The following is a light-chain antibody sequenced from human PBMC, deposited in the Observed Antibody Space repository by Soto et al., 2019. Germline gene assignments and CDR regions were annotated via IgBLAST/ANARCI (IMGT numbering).Light chain of an antibody. CDR1: QSITIW. CDR3: QQFQSFPST. CDR2: DAS. V-gene: IGKV1-5*01. J-gene: IGKJ5*01. Sequence: DIQMTQSPSTLSASVGDRVTLTCRASQSITIWLAWYQQKPGKAPKLLIYDASTLESGVPSRFSGSGSGTDFTLIISTLQPDDFAAYECQQFQSFPSTFGQGTRLEIK.